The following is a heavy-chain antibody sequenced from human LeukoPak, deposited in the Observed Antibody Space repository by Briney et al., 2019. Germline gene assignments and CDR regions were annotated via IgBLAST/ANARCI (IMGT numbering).Heavy chain of an antibody. Sequence: SETLSLTCTVSGGSISSYYWSWIRQPPGKGLEWIGEINHSGSTNYNPSLKSRVTISVDTSKNQFSLKLSSVTAADTAVYYCARETYYYDSSGYYYTANYYYYYMDVWGKGTTVTISS. J-gene: IGHJ6*03. V-gene: IGHV4-34*01. CDR3: ARETYYYDSSGYYYTANYYYYYMDV. D-gene: IGHD3-22*01. CDR1: GGSISSYY. CDR2: INHSGST.